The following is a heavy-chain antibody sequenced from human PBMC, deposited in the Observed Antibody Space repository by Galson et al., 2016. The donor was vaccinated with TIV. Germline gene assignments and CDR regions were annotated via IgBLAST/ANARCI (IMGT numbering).Heavy chain of an antibody. CDR2: ISYDGGNP. CDR1: RFNFGTHD. V-gene: IGHV3-30*19. D-gene: IGHD5-24*01. J-gene: IGHJ4*02. CDR3: AREMSTKGPYFDN. Sequence: SLRLSCAASRFNFGTHDMHWVRQAPGKVLDWVAVISYDGGNPHYADSVRGRFTISRDNSRNTLDLQMNSLRPEDTAVYFCAREMSTKGPYFDNWGQGTLVTVSS.